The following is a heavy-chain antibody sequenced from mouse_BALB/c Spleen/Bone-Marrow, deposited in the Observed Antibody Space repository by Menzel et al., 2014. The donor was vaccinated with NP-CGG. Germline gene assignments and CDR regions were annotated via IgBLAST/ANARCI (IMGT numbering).Heavy chain of an antibody. J-gene: IGHJ4*01. CDR3: AHRYDVAMDY. D-gene: IGHD2-14*01. Sequence: EVKLVESGGGLVQPGGSLKLSCAASGFDFSRYWMSWVRQAPGKGLEWIGEINPDSSTINYTPSLKDKFIISRDNAKNTLYLQMSKVRSEDTALYYCAHRYDVAMDYWGQETSVTVSS. CDR2: INPDSSTI. V-gene: IGHV4-1*02. CDR1: GFDFSRYW.